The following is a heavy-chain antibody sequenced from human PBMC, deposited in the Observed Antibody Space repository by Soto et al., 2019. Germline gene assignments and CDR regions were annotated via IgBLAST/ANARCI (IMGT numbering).Heavy chain of an antibody. D-gene: IGHD3-10*01. V-gene: IGHV3-15*01. Sequence: GGSLRLSCAASGFTFSNAWMSWVRQAPGKGLEWVGRIKSKTDGGTTDYAAPVKGRFTISRDDSKNTLYLQMNSLKTEDTAVYYCTTDPPGLLWFGELFGRSDNWFDPWGQGTLVTVSS. CDR3: TTDPPGLLWFGELFGRSDNWFDP. CDR2: IKSKTDGGTT. CDR1: GFTFSNAW. J-gene: IGHJ5*02.